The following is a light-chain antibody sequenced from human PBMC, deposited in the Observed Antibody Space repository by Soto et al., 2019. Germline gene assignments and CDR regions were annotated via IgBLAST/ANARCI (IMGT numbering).Light chain of an antibody. J-gene: IGKJ4*01. CDR2: GAS. CDR3: QQYNNWPLT. Sequence: EIVMTQSPATLSVSPGERPTLSCRASQSVSSNLACYQQKPGQAPRVLIYGASTRATGIPARFSGSGSGTEFTLTISSLQSEDFAVYYCQQYNNWPLTFGGGTKVEIK. CDR1: QSVSSN. V-gene: IGKV3-15*01.